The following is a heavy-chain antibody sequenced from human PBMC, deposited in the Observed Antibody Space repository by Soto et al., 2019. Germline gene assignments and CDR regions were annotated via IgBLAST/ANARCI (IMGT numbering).Heavy chain of an antibody. CDR2: IYYSGST. V-gene: IGHV4-59*08. Sequence: QVQLQESGPGLVKPSETLSLTCTVSNDSISPYYWSWIRQPPGKGLEWIGFIYYSGSTTYNPSLXRXVXIXXATSKNQFSLKLTSVTAADTAIYYCASHFPPLHSGSHYFDLWGQGTLVTVSS. D-gene: IGHD3-10*01. CDR3: ASHFPPLHSGSHYFDL. CDR1: NDSISPYY. J-gene: IGHJ4*02.